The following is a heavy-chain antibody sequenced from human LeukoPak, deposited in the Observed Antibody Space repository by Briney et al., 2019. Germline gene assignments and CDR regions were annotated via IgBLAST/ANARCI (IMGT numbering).Heavy chain of an antibody. V-gene: IGHV3-20*04. CDR3: ARGGDIVGDIRSAFDI. D-gene: IGHD1-26*01. Sequence: GGSLRLSCAASGFTFDDYGMSWVRQAPAKGLEWVSGINWNGGSTGYADSVKGRFTISRDNSKSTLYLQMNSLRAEDTALYYWARGGDIVGDIRSAFDIWGPGTLVTVSS. CDR2: INWNGGST. J-gene: IGHJ3*02. CDR1: GFTFDDYG.